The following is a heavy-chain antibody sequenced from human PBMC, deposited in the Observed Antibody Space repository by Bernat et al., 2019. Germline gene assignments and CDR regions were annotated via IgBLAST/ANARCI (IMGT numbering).Heavy chain of an antibody. J-gene: IGHJ4*02. V-gene: IGHV3-21*01. CDR3: ARVSGEYRDY. Sequence: EVQLVESGGDLVKPGGSLRLSCAASGFTFSTYTMNWVRQAPGKGLEWVSSISGSSSFTFSADSVKGRFTISRDNAKNSLYLQMNSLTAEDTAVYYCARVSGEYRDYWGQGTLVTVSS. D-gene: IGHD2/OR15-2a*01. CDR1: GFTFSTYT. CDR2: ISGSSSFT.